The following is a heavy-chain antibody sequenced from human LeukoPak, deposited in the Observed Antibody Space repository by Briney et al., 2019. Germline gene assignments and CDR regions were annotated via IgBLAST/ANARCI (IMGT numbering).Heavy chain of an antibody. V-gene: IGHV1-2*06. J-gene: IGHJ4*02. CDR1: GYTFTGYY. CDR2: INPNSGGT. D-gene: IGHD3-3*01. CDR3: ARIFTISDLFDY. Sequence: ASVKVSCKASGYTFTGYYMHWVRQAPGQGLEWMGRINPNSGGTNYAQKFQGRVTMTRDTSTSTVYMELSSLRSEDTAVYYCARIFTISDLFDYWGQGTLVTVSS.